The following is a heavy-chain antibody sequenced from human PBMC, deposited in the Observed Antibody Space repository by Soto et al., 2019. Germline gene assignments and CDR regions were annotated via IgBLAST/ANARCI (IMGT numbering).Heavy chain of an antibody. CDR3: AKSGGYSSGRFDP. Sequence: EVQLLESRGGLVQPGGSLRLSCAASGFTFSSYAMNWVRQAPGKGLEWVSAISGSGGSTYYADSVKGRFTISRDNSKNTLYLQMNSLRAEDTAVYYCAKSGGYSSGRFDPWGQGTLVTVSS. CDR1: GFTFSSYA. J-gene: IGHJ5*02. CDR2: ISGSGGST. D-gene: IGHD5-18*01. V-gene: IGHV3-23*01.